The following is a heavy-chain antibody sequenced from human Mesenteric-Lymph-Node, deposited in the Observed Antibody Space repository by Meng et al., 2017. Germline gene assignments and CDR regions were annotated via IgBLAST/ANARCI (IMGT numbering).Heavy chain of an antibody. Sequence: HLHESGQVLLKPSQTLPLTSTVSGGTISSGGYYGSWIRQHPGKVLEWIGYIYYSGSTYYNPSLKSRVTISVDTSKNQFSLKLSSVTAADTAVYYCARWGPVDSGFDYWGQGTLVTVSS. D-gene: IGHD3-16*01. CDR3: ARWGPVDSGFDY. CDR2: IYYSGST. V-gene: IGHV4-31*03. J-gene: IGHJ4*02. CDR1: GGTISSGGYY.